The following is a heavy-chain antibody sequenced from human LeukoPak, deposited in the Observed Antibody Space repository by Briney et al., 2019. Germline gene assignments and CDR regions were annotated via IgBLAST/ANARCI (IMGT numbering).Heavy chain of an antibody. Sequence: GASVKVSCKASGGTFSSYAISWVRQAPGQGLEWMGGIIPIFGTANYAQKFQGRVTITTDESTSTAYMELSSLRSEDTAVYYCARKGSYGTAPFDPWGQGTLVTVSS. J-gene: IGHJ5*02. CDR2: IIPIFGTA. D-gene: IGHD5-18*01. V-gene: IGHV1-69*05. CDR1: GGTFSSYA. CDR3: ARKGSYGTAPFDP.